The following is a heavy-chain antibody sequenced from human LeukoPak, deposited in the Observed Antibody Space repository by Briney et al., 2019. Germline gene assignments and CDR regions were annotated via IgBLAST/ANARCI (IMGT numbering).Heavy chain of an antibody. J-gene: IGHJ4*02. D-gene: IGHD4-17*01. CDR3: AKDGNYGDYGKGY. CDR2: ISYDGSNK. Sequence: GRSLRLSCAASGFTFSSYGMHWVRQAPGKGLEWVAVISYDGSNKYYADSVKGRFTISRDNSKNTLYLQMNSLRAEDTAVYYCAKDGNYGDYGKGYWGQGTLVTVSS. CDR1: GFTFSSYG. V-gene: IGHV3-30*18.